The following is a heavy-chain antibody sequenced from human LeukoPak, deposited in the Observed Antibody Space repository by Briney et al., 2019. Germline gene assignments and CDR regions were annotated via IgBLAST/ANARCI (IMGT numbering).Heavy chain of an antibody. J-gene: IGHJ4*02. CDR2: IYYSGST. V-gene: IGHV4-39*01. D-gene: IGHD3-16*02. Sequence: KASETLSLTCTVSGGSISSSSYYWGWIRQPPGKGLEWIGSIYYSGSTYYNPSLKSRVTISVDTSKKQFSLKLSSVTAADTAVYYCARQEQSLRLGELSPLYFDYWGQGTLVTVSS. CDR1: GGSISSSSYY. CDR3: ARQEQSLRLGELSPLYFDY.